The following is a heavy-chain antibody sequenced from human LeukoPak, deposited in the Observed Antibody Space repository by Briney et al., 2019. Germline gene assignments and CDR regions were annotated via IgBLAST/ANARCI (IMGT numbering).Heavy chain of an antibody. D-gene: IGHD2-15*01. CDR1: GGSFSGYY. J-gene: IGHJ4*02. V-gene: IGHV4-34*01. CDR2: INHSGST. Sequence: PSETLSLTCAVYGGSFSGYYWSWIRQPPGKGLEWIGEINHSGSTNYNPSPKSRVTISIDTSKAQLSLKLSSVTAAETAVYYCASGVAVSDYWGQGTLVTVSS. CDR3: ASGVAVSDY.